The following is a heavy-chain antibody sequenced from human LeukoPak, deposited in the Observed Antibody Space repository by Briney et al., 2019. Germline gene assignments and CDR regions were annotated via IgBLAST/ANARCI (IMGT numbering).Heavy chain of an antibody. D-gene: IGHD3-9*01. CDR2: INTMSGTT. CDR1: GGTIRGFA. J-gene: IGHJ6*04. Sequence: ASVKVSCKASGGTIRGFAINWVRQAPGEGFEWMGRINTMSGTTNYTQRLQGRVTMTTDESTTTAFMELSRLTAEDTALYYCTRGDDFLAAYNYMDVWGKGTSAIVSS. CDR3: TRGDDFLAAYNYMDV. V-gene: IGHV1-69*05.